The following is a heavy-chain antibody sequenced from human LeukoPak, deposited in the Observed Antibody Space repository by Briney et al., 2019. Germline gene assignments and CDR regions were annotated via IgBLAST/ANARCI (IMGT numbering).Heavy chain of an antibody. D-gene: IGHD1-7*01. V-gene: IGHV3-48*01. CDR2: ISSSSTI. J-gene: IGHJ4*02. CDR3: ARDRRTGTQV. Sequence: GGSLRLSCAASGFTFSSYSMNWVRQAPGKGLEWVSYISSSSTIYYADSVKGRFTISRDNAKNSLYLQMNSLRAEDTAVYYCARDRRTGTQVWGQGTLVTVSS. CDR1: GFTFSSYS.